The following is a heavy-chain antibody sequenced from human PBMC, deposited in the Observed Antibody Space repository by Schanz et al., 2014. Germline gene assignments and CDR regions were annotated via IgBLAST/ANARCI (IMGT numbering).Heavy chain of an antibody. D-gene: IGHD2-2*01. CDR3: ARGGYCSRTSCYFKGGWFDP. CDR1: GGSISSFY. CDR2: IYTNGST. Sequence: QVLLQESGPGLVKPSQTLSLTCTVSGGSISSFYWSWIRQPAGKGLEWIGRIYTNGSTKYNPSLKSRVPMSVDTSKNQFSLKRSSVTAADTAVYYCARGGYCSRTSCYFKGGWFDPWGQGTLVTVSS. V-gene: IGHV4-4*07. J-gene: IGHJ5*02.